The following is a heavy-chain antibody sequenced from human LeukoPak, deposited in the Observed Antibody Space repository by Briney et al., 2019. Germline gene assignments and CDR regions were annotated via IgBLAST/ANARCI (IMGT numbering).Heavy chain of an antibody. CDR2: ISISGTTT. Sequence: GGSLRLSCAASGFTFSSYWMNWARQAPGKGLEWVSYISISGTTTFYVDSVKGRFTISRDNTKNSLYLQMNSLRAEDTAMYYCARGTMASDFWGQGTLVTVSS. CDR1: GFTFSSYW. V-gene: IGHV3-48*04. CDR3: ARGTMASDF. D-gene: IGHD3-10*01. J-gene: IGHJ4*02.